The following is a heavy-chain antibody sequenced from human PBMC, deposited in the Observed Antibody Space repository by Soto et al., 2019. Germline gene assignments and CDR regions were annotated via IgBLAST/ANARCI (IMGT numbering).Heavy chain of an antibody. V-gene: IGHV3-23*01. J-gene: IGHJ2*01. CDR1: GFTFTSYA. CDR2: ISGSGGST. Sequence: EVQLLESGGGLVQPGGSLRLSSAASGFTFTSYAMNWVRQAPGKGLEWVSVISGSGGSTYYADSVKGRFTISRDNSKNTLYLQMNSLRAEDTAVYYCAKRTTGWYFDLWGRGTLVTVSS. CDR3: AKRTTGWYFDL.